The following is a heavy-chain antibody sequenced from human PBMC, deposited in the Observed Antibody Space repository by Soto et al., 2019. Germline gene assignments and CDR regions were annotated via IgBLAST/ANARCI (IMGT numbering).Heavy chain of an antibody. J-gene: IGHJ4*02. CDR2: ISYNGGDQ. CDR3: AKDSGADY. V-gene: IGHV3-30*18. D-gene: IGHD6-25*01. Sequence: PGGSLRLSCAASGFTFSGCGMYWVRQAPGKGLEWVARISYNGGDQFYGDSVKGRFTISRDNSENTLYLQMNSLRSEDTAVYYCAKDSGADYWGQGT. CDR1: GFTFSGCG.